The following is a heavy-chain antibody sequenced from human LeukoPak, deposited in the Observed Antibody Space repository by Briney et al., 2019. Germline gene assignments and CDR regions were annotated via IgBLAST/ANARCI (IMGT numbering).Heavy chain of an antibody. Sequence: SETLSLTCTVSGDSISSGLYYWSCIRQPAGRGLEWVGRILTTGNTDYNASLESRVTISVDTSKNVFSMNLTSVTAADTAVYFCGRLGSGALEFDSWGRGTLVTVSS. CDR2: ILTTGNT. CDR3: GRLGSGALEFDS. J-gene: IGHJ4*02. D-gene: IGHD1-26*01. V-gene: IGHV4-61*02. CDR1: GDSISSGLYY.